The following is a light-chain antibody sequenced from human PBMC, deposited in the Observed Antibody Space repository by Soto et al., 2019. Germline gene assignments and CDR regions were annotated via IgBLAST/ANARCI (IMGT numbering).Light chain of an antibody. Sequence: QSALTQPASVSGSPGQSITISCTGTSSDVGGYNYVSWYQQHPGNAPKLIIYEVSNRPSGVSNRFSGSKSGNTASLTISGLQAEDEADYYCTSYTSKSTGVFGTGTKVTVL. CDR3: TSYTSKSTGV. J-gene: IGLJ1*01. V-gene: IGLV2-14*01. CDR2: EVS. CDR1: SSDVGGYNY.